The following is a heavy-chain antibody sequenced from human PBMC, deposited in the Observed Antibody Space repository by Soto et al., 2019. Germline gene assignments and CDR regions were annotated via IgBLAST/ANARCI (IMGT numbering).Heavy chain of an antibody. Sequence: ASVKVSCKASGYTFTGYYMHWVRQAPGQGLEWMGWINPNSGGTNYAQKFQGGVTMTRDTSISTAYMELSRLRSDDTAVYYCARGKIENRAYYDFWSGYYGMDVWGQGTTVTSP. CDR3: ARGKIENRAYYDFWSGYYGMDV. V-gene: IGHV1-2*02. CDR1: GYTFTGYY. CDR2: INPNSGGT. J-gene: IGHJ6*02. D-gene: IGHD3-3*01.